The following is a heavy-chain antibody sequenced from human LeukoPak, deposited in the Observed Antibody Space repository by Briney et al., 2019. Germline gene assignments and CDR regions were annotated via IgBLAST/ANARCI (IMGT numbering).Heavy chain of an antibody. Sequence: ASVKVSCKASGYTFTSYDFNRVRQATGQRPEWMGWMSPNSGDTGYAQKFQDRVTMTRNTSISTAYMELSSLRSDDTAVYYCARGPPNWGYDYWGPGTLVTVSS. CDR1: GYTFTSYD. J-gene: IGHJ4*02. CDR2: MSPNSGDT. V-gene: IGHV1-8*01. D-gene: IGHD7-27*01. CDR3: ARGPPNWGYDY.